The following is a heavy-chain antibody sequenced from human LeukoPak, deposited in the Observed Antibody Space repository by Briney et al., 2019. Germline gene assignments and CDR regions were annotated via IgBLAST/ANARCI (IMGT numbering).Heavy chain of an antibody. CDR1: GFTFNNYA. D-gene: IGHD1-1*01. Sequence: GGSLRLSCASSGFTFNNYAMTWVRQAPGKGLEWVSSITASGGSTYCADSVKGRFTISRDNSKNTLYLQMSSLRAEDTAVYYCARDYPTSGIVTIFDYWDQGTLVTVSS. CDR2: ITASGGST. J-gene: IGHJ4*02. V-gene: IGHV3-23*01. CDR3: ARDYPTSGIVTIFDY.